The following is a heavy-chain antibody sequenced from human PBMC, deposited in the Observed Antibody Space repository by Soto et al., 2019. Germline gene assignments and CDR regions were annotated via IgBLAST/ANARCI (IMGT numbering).Heavy chain of an antibody. V-gene: IGHV3-48*02. Sequence: EVQLVESGGGLVQPGGSLRLSCAASGFTFSSYSMNWVRQAPGKGLAWVSYISSSSSTIYYADSVKGRFTISRDNAKNSLYLQMNSLRDEDTAVYYCARDSKVVAATLGGADYWGQGTLVTVSS. D-gene: IGHD2-15*01. J-gene: IGHJ4*02. CDR1: GFTFSSYS. CDR3: ARDSKVVAATLGGADY. CDR2: ISSSSSTI.